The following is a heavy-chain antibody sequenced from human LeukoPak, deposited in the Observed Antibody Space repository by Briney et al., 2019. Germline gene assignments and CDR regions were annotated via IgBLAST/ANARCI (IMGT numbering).Heavy chain of an antibody. CDR2: ISYSGNT. Sequence: SETLSLTCTVSGGSITSGGYFWSWIRQHPGKGLEWIGYISYSGNTYYNPSLKSRLTISVDTSKNQFSLKPSSVTAADTAVYYCARSFGESYFDYWGQGILVTVSS. J-gene: IGHJ4*02. CDR1: GGSITSGGYF. CDR3: ARSFGESYFDY. V-gene: IGHV4-31*03. D-gene: IGHD3-10*01.